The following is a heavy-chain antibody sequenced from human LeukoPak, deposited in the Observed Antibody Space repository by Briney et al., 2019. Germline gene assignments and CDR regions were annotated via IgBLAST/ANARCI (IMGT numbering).Heavy chain of an antibody. V-gene: IGHV3-48*03. J-gene: IGHJ4*02. CDR2: ISSSGSTI. CDR1: GFTFSSYE. Sequence: LSGGSLRLSCAASGFTFSSYEMNWVRQAPGKGLEWVSYISSSGSTIYYADSVKGRFTISRDNAKNSLYLQMNSLRAEDTAVYYCARGGVMVAAYPMYFDYWGQGTLVTVSS. CDR3: ARGGVMVAAYPMYFDY. D-gene: IGHD2-15*01.